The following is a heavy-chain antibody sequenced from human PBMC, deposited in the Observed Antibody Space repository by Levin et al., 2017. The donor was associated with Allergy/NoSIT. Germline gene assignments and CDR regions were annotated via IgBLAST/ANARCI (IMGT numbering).Heavy chain of an antibody. V-gene: IGHV3-13*01. Sequence: QRGESLKISCAASGFTFSSYDMHWVRQATGKGLEWVSAIGTAGDTYYPGSVKGRFTISRENAKNSLYLQMNSLRAGDTAVYYCARATAHYYDSSGYYYDYWGQGTLVTVSS. CDR2: IGTAGDT. CDR3: ARATAHYYDSSGYYYDY. D-gene: IGHD3-22*01. J-gene: IGHJ4*02. CDR1: GFTFSSYD.